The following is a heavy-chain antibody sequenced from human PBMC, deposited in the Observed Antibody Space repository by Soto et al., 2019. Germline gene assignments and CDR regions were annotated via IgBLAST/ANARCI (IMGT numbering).Heavy chain of an antibody. D-gene: IGHD3-3*01. CDR3: AREAREDWSGYYKGGLFDY. CDR2: IIPIFGTA. J-gene: IGHJ4*02. V-gene: IGHV1-69*13. Sequence: GASVKVSCKASGGTFSSYAISWVRQAPGQGLEWMGGIIPIFGTANYAQKFQGRVTITADESTSTAFMELSSLRSEDTAVYFCAREAREDWSGYYKGGLFDYWGQGTLVTVSS. CDR1: GGTFSSYA.